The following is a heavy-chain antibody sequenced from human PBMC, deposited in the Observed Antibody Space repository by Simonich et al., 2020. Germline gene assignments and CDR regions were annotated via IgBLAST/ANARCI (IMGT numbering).Heavy chain of an antibody. D-gene: IGHD6-6*01. CDR1: GYTFTGYY. CDR3: ARARLYSSSHAFDI. V-gene: IGHV1-2*02. J-gene: IGHJ3*02. Sequence: QVQLVQSGAEVKKPGASVKVSCQASGYTFTGYYGHWVRQAPGQGLEWRGGINPNSGGTNYAKKFQGRVTMTRDTSISTAYMELSRLRSDDTAVYYCARARLYSSSHAFDIWGQGTMVTVSS. CDR2: INPNSGGT.